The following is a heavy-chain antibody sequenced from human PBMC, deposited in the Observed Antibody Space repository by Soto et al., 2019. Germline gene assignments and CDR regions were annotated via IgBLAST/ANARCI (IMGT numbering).Heavy chain of an antibody. CDR2: VYSSGTT. V-gene: IGHV4-30-2*01. CDR3: ARDFGGGWFDP. CDR1: GGSICSGGNW. D-gene: IGHD3-3*01. J-gene: IGHJ5*02. Sequence: PSETLSPTCTVSGGSICSGGNWWTWIRQHPGKGLEWIGYVYSSGTTYYNPSFQSRVTISVDRSKNQFSLKLSSVTAADTAVYYCARDFGGGWFDPWGQGTLVTVSS.